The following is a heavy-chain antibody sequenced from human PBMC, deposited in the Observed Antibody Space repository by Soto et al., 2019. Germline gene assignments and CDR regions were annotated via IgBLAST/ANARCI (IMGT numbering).Heavy chain of an antibody. J-gene: IGHJ5*02. CDR3: ARDIWFGELKGGFDP. CDR1: GGTFSSYT. Sequence: QVQLVQSGAEVKKPGSSVKVSCKASGGTFSSYTISWVRQAPGQGLEWMGRIIPILGIANYAQKFQGRVTIXVDXAXITAYVELSSRRSEDTAVYYCARDIWFGELKGGFDPWGQGTLVTVSS. CDR2: IIPILGIA. D-gene: IGHD3-10*01. V-gene: IGHV1-69*08.